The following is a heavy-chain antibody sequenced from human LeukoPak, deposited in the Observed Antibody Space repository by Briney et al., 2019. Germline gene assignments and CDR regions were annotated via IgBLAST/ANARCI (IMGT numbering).Heavy chain of an antibody. CDR3: ARGGDIVVVPAADFDY. CDR1: GYTLTRYD. CDR2: LNPNSGNT. Sequence: ASVKVSCKASGYTLTRYDINWVRQATGQGLEWMGWLNPNSGNTGYAQKFQGRVTMTRNTSISTAYMGLSSLRSEDTAVYYCARGGDIVVVPAADFDYWGQVTLVTVSS. J-gene: IGHJ4*02. D-gene: IGHD2-2*01. V-gene: IGHV1-8*01.